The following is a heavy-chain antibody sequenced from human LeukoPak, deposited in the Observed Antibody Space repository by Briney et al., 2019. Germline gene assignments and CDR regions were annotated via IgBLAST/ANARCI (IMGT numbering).Heavy chain of an antibody. CDR2: ISPSGGST. CDR1: GYTFTSYY. D-gene: IGHD3-3*01. CDR3: ARDLGTGRDFWSGYYMVY. J-gene: IGHJ4*02. Sequence: ASVKVSCKASGYTFTSYYMHWVRQAPRQGLEWMGIISPSGGSTSYAQKFQGRVTMTRDTSTSTVYMELSSLRSEDTAVYYCARDLGTGRDFWSGYYMVYWGQGTLVTVSS. V-gene: IGHV1-46*01.